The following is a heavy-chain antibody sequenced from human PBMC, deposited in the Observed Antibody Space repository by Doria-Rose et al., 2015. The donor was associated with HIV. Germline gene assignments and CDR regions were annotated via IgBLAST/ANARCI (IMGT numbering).Heavy chain of an antibody. V-gene: IGHV4-30-4*01. D-gene: IGHD1-7*01. CDR1: GGSINNVDYY. J-gene: IGHJ4*02. CDR3: AREGKEGNYPQDY. Sequence: VQLQESGPGLVKPSQTLSLTCNVPGGSINNVDYYWSWIRQPPGKGLEWIGYIFYSGSTYYNPSLKSRLTISVDTSKNQFSLKLSSVTASDTAVYYCAREGKEGNYPQDYWGQGTLVIVSS. CDR2: IFYSGST.